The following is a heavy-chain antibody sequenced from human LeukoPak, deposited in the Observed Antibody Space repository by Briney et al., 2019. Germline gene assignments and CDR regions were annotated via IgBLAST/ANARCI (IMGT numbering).Heavy chain of an antibody. CDR1: GGSISSSSYY. D-gene: IGHD1-26*01. CDR2: IPGSGIGT. CDR3: TVRLGGPGAVL. J-gene: IGHJ4*02. Sequence: ETLSLTCTVSGGSISSSSYYWGWIRQPPGKGLEWVSAIPGSGIGTYYADSVEGRFTISRDNSKNTLYLQMNSLRAEDTAIFYCTVRLGGPGAVLWGQGTLVTVSS. V-gene: IGHV3-23*01.